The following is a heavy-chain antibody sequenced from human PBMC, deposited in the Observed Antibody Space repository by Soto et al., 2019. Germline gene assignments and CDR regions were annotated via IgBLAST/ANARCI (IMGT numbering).Heavy chain of an antibody. CDR2: IYSGGST. D-gene: IGHD4-17*01. CDR3: ARDGYGDLLRSFDY. Sequence: GGSLRLSCAASGFTVSSNYMSWVRQAPGKGLEWVSVIYSGGSTYYADSVKGRFTISRDNSKNTLSLQMNSLRAEDTAVYYCARDGYGDLLRSFDYWGQRTLVTVSS. V-gene: IGHV3-53*01. J-gene: IGHJ4*02. CDR1: GFTVSSNY.